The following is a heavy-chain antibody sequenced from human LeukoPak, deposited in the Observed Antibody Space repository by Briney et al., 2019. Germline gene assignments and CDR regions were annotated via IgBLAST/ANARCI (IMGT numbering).Heavy chain of an antibody. CDR2: IYYSGST. Sequence: SETLSLTCSVSGGSVSSGDYYWGWIRQPPGKGLEWIGSIYYSGSTYYNPSLKSRVTISVDTSKNQFSLKLSSVTAADTAVYYCARPSLNSSGYYLDWYFDLWGRGTQVTVSS. J-gene: IGHJ2*01. D-gene: IGHD3-22*01. V-gene: IGHV4-39*01. CDR3: ARPSLNSSGYYLDWYFDL. CDR1: GGSVSSGDYY.